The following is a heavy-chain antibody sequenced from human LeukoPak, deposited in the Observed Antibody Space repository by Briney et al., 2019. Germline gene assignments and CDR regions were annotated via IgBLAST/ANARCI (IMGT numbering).Heavy chain of an antibody. CDR1: GFTFDDYA. Sequence: GRSLRLSCAASGFTFDDYAMHWVRHAPGKGLEWVSGISWNSGSIGYADSVKGRFTISRDNAKNSLYLQMNSLRAEDTALYYCAKGVSGYQRGWFDPWGQGTLVTVSS. D-gene: IGHD3-22*01. CDR2: ISWNSGSI. J-gene: IGHJ5*02. CDR3: AKGVSGYQRGWFDP. V-gene: IGHV3-9*01.